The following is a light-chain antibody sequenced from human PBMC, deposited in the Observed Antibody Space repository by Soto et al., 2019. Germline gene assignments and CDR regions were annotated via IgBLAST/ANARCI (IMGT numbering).Light chain of an antibody. Sequence: EVLMTQSPATLSVSPGERVTLSCWASQSVGNNIAWYQQKPGQAPRLLIYYASTRVTGIPARFSGSRSGRDLALLISSKPSVDFALYYCEHYDDCPPITFGRGTRLEI. CDR1: QSVGNN. V-gene: IGKV3-15*01. CDR3: EHYDDCPPIT. J-gene: IGKJ5*01. CDR2: YAS.